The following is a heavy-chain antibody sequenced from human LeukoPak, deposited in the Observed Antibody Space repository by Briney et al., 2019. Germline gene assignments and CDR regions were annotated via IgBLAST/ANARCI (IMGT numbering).Heavy chain of an antibody. CDR3: AIWYSSGYYRFDY. J-gene: IGHJ4*02. D-gene: IGHD3-22*01. CDR1: GGSFSGYY. Sequence: SETLSLTCAVHGGSFSGYYWSWIRQPPGKGPEWTGAINHSGSTHYHPSLKSRVTISVDTSKNQFSLKLSSVTAADTAVYYCAIWYSSGYYRFDYWGQGTLVTVSS. CDR2: INHSGST. V-gene: IGHV4-34*01.